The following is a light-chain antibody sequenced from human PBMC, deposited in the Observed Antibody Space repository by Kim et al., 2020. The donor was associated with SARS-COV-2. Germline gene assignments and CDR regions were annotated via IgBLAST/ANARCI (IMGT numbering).Light chain of an antibody. CDR2: VDSDGSH. J-gene: IGLJ2*01. Sequence: SVKLTCTLSSGHSNYAIAWHQQQPEKGPRYLMKVDSDGSHSKGDGIPDRFSGSSSGAERYLTISSLQSDDEADYYCQSWGSGIRVFGGGTQLTVL. CDR1: SGHSNYA. CDR3: QSWGSGIRV. V-gene: IGLV4-69*01.